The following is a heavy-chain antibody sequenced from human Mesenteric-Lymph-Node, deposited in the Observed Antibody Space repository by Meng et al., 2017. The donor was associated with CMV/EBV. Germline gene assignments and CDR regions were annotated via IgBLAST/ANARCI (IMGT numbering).Heavy chain of an antibody. J-gene: IGHJ4*02. D-gene: IGHD1-26*01. CDR2: INSSNYR. Sequence: GGSLRLSCVASGFNFNDYIMNWVRQAPGKGLEWVASINSSNYRYHADSLKGRFTISRDNDKKLVFLQMNSLSAADTALYYCARAQLLGEFFYWGQGTPVTVSS. CDR3: ARAQLLGEFFY. V-gene: IGHV3-69-1*01. CDR1: GFNFNDYI.